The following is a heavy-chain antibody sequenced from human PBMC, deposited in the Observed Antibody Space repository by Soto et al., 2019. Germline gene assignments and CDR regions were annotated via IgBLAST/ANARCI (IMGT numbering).Heavy chain of an antibody. CDR3: AKVVRADSTSSNFYYYSGMDV. Sequence: QVQMVESGGGVVQPGRSLRLSCAASGFSFSTYGMHWVRQAPGKGLEWMAVISNDGSNKYYADSVKGRFTISRDNSKDTLVLQMNSLRGEDTAVYYCAKVVRADSTSSNFYYYSGMDVWGQGTKVTVSS. CDR1: GFSFSTYG. D-gene: IGHD6-6*01. J-gene: IGHJ6*02. CDR2: ISNDGSNK. V-gene: IGHV3-30*18.